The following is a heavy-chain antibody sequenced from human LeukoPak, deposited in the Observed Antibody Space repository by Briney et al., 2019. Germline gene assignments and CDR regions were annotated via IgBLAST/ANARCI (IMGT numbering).Heavy chain of an antibody. J-gene: IGHJ4*02. CDR1: GYTFTSYD. CDR3: AREDCSGGSCYAGVY. V-gene: IGHV1-18*01. D-gene: IGHD2-15*01. CDR2: ISAYNGNT. Sequence: ASVKVSCKASGYTFTSYDISWVRQAPGQGLEWMGWISAYNGNTNYAQKFQGRVTMTTDTSTSTAYMELRSLRSDDTAVYYCAREDCSGGSCYAGVYWGQGTLVTVSS.